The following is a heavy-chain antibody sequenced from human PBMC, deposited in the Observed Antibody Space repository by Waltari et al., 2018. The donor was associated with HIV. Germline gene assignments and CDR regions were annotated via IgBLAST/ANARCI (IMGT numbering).Heavy chain of an antibody. V-gene: IGHV1-3*01. CDR3: AREGLMMTFGGIGEFDF. J-gene: IGHJ4*02. CDR2: INPGKGDI. D-gene: IGHD3-16*01. CDR1: GYSSDQFA. Sequence: QVQLVQPRSEVTTAGPSVRIACKASGYSSDQFALHWVREAHGPRSEWVGRINPGKGDIKVSQNCQGRVRLTADTSATVVYRNRSGLKLGDDSVYYCAREGLMMTFGGIGEFDFWGRGTLVTVSS.